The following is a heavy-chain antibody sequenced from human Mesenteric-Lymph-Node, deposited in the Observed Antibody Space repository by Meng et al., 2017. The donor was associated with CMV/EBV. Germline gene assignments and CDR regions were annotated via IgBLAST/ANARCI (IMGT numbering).Heavy chain of an antibody. Sequence: GESLKISCAASRFTFRSYSMNWVRQAPGKGLEWLANSKQDGSEQYYADSVRGRFTFSRDNANNSLYLQMSSLRAEDTAVYYCARLLIPGDWFDSWGQGTLVTVSS. CDR1: RFTFRSYS. D-gene: IGHD2-2*02. V-gene: IGHV3-7*01. CDR3: ARLLIPGDWFDS. J-gene: IGHJ5*01. CDR2: SKQDGSEQ.